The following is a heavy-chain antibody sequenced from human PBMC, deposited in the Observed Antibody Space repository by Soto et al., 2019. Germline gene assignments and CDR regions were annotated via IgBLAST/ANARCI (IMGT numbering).Heavy chain of an antibody. J-gene: IGHJ4*02. D-gene: IGHD3-10*01. CDR2: ISGPGSTI. V-gene: IGHV3-23*01. Sequence: EVQLLEAGGNLIQPGGSLRLSCAASGFSFSNYAMSWVRQAPGQGLEWLAAISGPGSTIYYADFVKGRFTSSRDNSMNTLYLQMNSLTGEDTAVYYCAKMLTMVRGVSGLRDFDFWGQGTLVTVSS. CDR3: AKMLTMVRGVSGLRDFDF. CDR1: GFSFSNYA.